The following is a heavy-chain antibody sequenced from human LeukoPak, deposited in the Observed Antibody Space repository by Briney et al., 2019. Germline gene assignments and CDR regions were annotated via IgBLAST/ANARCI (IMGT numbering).Heavy chain of an antibody. CDR3: ARDGGGLAY. CDR1: GFAFSNYR. J-gene: IGHJ4*02. D-gene: IGHD2-15*01. V-gene: IGHV3-74*03. Sequence: PGGSLRLSCAASGFAFSNYRMHWIRQAPGKGLVWVSFIEGDGRGAKYADFVGGRFTISRDNAKNTLYLQMNSLRAEDTAMYYCARDGGGLAYWGQGTLDTVSS. CDR2: IEGDGRGA.